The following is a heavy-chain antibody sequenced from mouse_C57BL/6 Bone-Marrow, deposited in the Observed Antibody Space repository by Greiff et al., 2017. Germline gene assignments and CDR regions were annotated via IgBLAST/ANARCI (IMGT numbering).Heavy chain of an antibody. CDR3: ARSYRGDY. V-gene: IGHV1-61*01. CDR1: GYTFTSYW. CDR2: IYPSDSET. Sequence: VQLQQPGAELVRPGSSVKLSCKASGYTFTSYWMDWVKQRPGQGLEWIGNIYPSDSETHYNQKFKDKATLTVDKSSSTAYMQLSSLTSADSAVXYWARSYRGDYGGQGHTLPGSS. J-gene: IGHJ2*01. D-gene: IGHD2-14*01.